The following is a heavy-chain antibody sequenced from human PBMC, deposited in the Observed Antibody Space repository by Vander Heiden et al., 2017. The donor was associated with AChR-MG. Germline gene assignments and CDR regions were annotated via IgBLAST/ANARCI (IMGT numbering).Heavy chain of an antibody. J-gene: IGHJ4*02. Sequence: EVQLVESGGGLVKPGGSLRLSCAASGFTFSSQSMNWVRQAPGKGLEWVSSISSSSSYIYYVDSVKGRFTISRDNAKNSLYLQMNSLRAEDTAVYYCARDTSGGIATYWGQGTLVTVSS. CDR1: GFTFSSQS. D-gene: IGHD6-13*01. V-gene: IGHV3-21*01. CDR3: ARDTSGGIATY. CDR2: ISSSSSYI.